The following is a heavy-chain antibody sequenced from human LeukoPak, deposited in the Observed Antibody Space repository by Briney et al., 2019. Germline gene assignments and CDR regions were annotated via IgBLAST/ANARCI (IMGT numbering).Heavy chain of an antibody. D-gene: IGHD3-10*01. CDR1: GYTFTSYG. Sequence: ASVKVSCKASGYTFTSYGISWVRQAPGQGLEWMGWISAYNGNTNYAQKLQGRVAMTTDTSTSTAYMELRSLRSDDTAVYYCARAYHNSNSYGSGSFFYLGYWGQGALVTVSS. CDR3: ARAYHNSNSYGSGSFFYLGY. CDR2: ISAYNGNT. J-gene: IGHJ4*02. V-gene: IGHV1-18*01.